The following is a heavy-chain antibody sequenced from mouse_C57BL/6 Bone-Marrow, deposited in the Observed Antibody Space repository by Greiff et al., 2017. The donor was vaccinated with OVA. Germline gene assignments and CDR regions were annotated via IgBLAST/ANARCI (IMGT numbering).Heavy chain of an antibody. CDR1: GFSLTSYG. CDR2: IWSDGST. V-gene: IGHV2-6-1*01. Sequence: VKLVESGPGLVAPSQSLSITCTVSGFSLTSYGVHWVRQPPGKGLEWLVVIWSDGSTTYNSALKSRLSISTDNSKSQVFLKMNSLQTDDTAMYYCARQKDDYLYWYFDVWGTGTTVTVSS. J-gene: IGHJ1*03. D-gene: IGHD2-4*01. CDR3: ARQKDDYLYWYFDV.